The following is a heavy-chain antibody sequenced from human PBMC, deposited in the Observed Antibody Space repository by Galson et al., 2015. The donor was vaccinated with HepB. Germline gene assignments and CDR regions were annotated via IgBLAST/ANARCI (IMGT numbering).Heavy chain of an antibody. D-gene: IGHD2-15*01. CDR3: ARGGYCSGGSCYSNHYYYGMDV. CDR1: GFTFSSYG. J-gene: IGHJ6*02. CDR2: IWYDGSNK. Sequence: SLRLSCAASGFTFSSYGMHWVRQAPGKGLEWVAVIWYDGSNKYYADSVKGRFTISRDNSKNTLYLQMNSLRAEDTAVYYCARGGYCSGGSCYSNHYYYGMDVWGQGTTVTVSS. V-gene: IGHV3-33*01.